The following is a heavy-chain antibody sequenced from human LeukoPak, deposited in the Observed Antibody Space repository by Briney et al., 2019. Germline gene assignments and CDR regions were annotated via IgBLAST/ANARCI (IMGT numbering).Heavy chain of an antibody. CDR1: GGSFSGYY. J-gene: IGHJ3*01. V-gene: IGHV4-34*01. D-gene: IGHD6-25*01. CDR3: ARDSGLG. CDR2: INHSGST. Sequence: SETLSLTCAVYGGSFSGYYWSWIRQPPGKGLEWIGEINHSGSTNYNPSLKSRVTISVDTSKNQFSLKLSSVTAADTAVYYCARDSGLGWGQGTMVTVSS.